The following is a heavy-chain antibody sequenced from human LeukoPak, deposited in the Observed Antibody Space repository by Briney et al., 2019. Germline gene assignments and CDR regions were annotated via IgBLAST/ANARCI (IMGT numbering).Heavy chain of an antibody. D-gene: IGHD3-10*01. CDR3: ARGYGSGSYYGYMDV. J-gene: IGHJ6*03. V-gene: IGHV3-74*01. CDR2: VNSDGSTT. CDR1: GITFNSNW. Sequence: PGGSLRLSCAASGITFNSNWMHWVRQAPGKGLVWVSHVNSDGSTTNYADSVKGRFTISRDNAKNTLYLQMNSLRAEDTAVYYCARGYGSGSYYGYMDVWGKGTTVTVSS.